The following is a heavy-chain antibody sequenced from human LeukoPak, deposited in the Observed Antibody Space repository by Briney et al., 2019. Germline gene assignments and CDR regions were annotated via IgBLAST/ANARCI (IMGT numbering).Heavy chain of an antibody. Sequence: SETLSLTCTVSGGSISSSTTYYWGWIRQPPGKGLEWIGSVYYSGSTYYNPSLESRVTISVDTSKNQFSLKLRSVTAADTAVYYCARSREYFDSSGYYPLVDYWGQGTLVTVSS. J-gene: IGHJ4*02. CDR3: ARSREYFDSSGYYPLVDY. V-gene: IGHV4-39*01. D-gene: IGHD3-22*01. CDR2: VYYSGST. CDR1: GGSISSSTTYY.